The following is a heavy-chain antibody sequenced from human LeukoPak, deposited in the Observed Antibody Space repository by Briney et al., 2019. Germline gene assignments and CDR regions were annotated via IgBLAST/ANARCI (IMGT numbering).Heavy chain of an antibody. V-gene: IGHV1-8*03. CDR3: ARGSAPWFGELYLLDY. D-gene: IGHD3-10*01. J-gene: IGHJ4*02. CDR1: GYTFTSYD. Sequence: ASVKVSCKASGYTFTSYDINWVRQATGQGLEWMGWMNPNSGNTGYAQKFQGRVTITRNTSISTAYMELSSLRSEDTAVYYCARGSAPWFGELYLLDYWGQGTLVTVSS. CDR2: MNPNSGNT.